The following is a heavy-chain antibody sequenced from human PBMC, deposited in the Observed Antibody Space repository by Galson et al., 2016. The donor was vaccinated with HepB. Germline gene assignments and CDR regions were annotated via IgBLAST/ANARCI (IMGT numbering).Heavy chain of an antibody. J-gene: IGHJ4*02. D-gene: IGHD1-26*01. CDR3: SRRDGGMGTTLLDY. V-gene: IGHV4-39*01. CDR2: IYYSGST. CDR1: GDSISSRSYY. Sequence: ETLSLTYTDSGDSISSRSYYWGWIRQSPGKGLEWIGSIYYSGSTSYNPSLKRRITISLDTSNDQFSLKRSSVPAADAAVYYVSRRDGGMGTTLLDYWGQGTLVTVSS.